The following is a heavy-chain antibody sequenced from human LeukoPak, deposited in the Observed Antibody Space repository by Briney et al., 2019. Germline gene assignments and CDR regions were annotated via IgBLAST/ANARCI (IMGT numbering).Heavy chain of an antibody. D-gene: IGHD3-10*01. CDR2: MNPNSGNT. Sequence: ASVTVSCKASGYTFANYDINWVRQATGQGLEWMGWMNPNSGNTGYAQKFQGRVTMTRNTSISTAYMELSSLRSEDTAVYYCARGILWFGDDVWGKGTTVTISS. CDR1: GYTFANYD. CDR3: ARGILWFGDDV. J-gene: IGHJ6*04. V-gene: IGHV1-8*01.